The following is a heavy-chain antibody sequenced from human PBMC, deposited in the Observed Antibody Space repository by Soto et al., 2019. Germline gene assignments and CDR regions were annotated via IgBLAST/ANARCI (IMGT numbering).Heavy chain of an antibody. CDR1: GGSIYRSGYY. J-gene: IGHJ4*02. D-gene: IGHD2-15*01. Sequence: QVQLQESGPGLVKPSETLSLTCTVSGGSIYRSGYYWGWIRQPPGRGLEWIGNIDYNGVTYSNPSLKGRVTISRDTSENQFSLKLTSVTAADTALYYCGKVLVGATGHTDSDSWGPGTLVAVSS. CDR3: GKVLVGATGHTDSDS. V-gene: IGHV4-39*01. CDR2: IDYNGVT.